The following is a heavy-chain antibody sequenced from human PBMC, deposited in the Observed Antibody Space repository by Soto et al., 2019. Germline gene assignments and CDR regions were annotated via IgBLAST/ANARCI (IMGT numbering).Heavy chain of an antibody. D-gene: IGHD5-18*01. CDR3: ARDAVDTASYYYGMDV. Sequence: QVQLQESGPGLVKPSQTLSLTCTVSGGSISSGGYYWSWIRQHPGKGLEWIGYIYYSGSTYYNPSLKSRVTISVDTSKNQFSLKLSSVTAADTAVYYCARDAVDTASYYYGMDVWGQGTTVTVSS. CDR2: IYYSGST. V-gene: IGHV4-31*03. CDR1: GGSISSGGYY. J-gene: IGHJ6*02.